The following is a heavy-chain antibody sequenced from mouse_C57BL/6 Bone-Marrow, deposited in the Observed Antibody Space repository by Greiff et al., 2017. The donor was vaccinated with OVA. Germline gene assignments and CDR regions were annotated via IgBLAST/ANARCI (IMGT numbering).Heavy chain of an antibody. Sequence: EVKLVESGGGLVQPGGSLKLSCAASGFTFSDYYMSWVRQTPEKRLEWVAYISNGGGSTYYPDTVKGRFTISRDNAKNTLYLQMSRLKSEDTAMYYCARPLNYYGSSPWFAYWGQGTLVTVSA. CDR1: GFTFSDYY. V-gene: IGHV5-12*01. D-gene: IGHD1-1*01. J-gene: IGHJ3*01. CDR2: ISNGGGST. CDR3: ARPLNYYGSSPWFAY.